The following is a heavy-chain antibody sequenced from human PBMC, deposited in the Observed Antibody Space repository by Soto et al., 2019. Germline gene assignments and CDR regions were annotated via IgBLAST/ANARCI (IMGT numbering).Heavy chain of an antibody. J-gene: IGHJ6*02. V-gene: IGHV1-69*13. CDR3: AVGPAFLVGATARDLGMDV. Sequence: GASVKVSCKASGGTFSSYAISWVRQAPGQGLEWMGGIIPIFGTANYAQKFQGRVTITADESTSTAYMELSSLRSEDTAVYYCAVGPAFLVGATARDLGMDVWGQGTTVT. CDR1: GGTFSSYA. D-gene: IGHD1-26*01. CDR2: IIPIFGTA.